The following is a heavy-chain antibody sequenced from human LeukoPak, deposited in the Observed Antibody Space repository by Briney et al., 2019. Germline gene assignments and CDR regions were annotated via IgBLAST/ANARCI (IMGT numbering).Heavy chain of an antibody. V-gene: IGHV1-69*05. CDR1: GGTFSSYA. CDR2: IIPIFGTA. Sequence: SVKVSCKASGGTFSSYAISWVRQAPGQGLEWMGGIIPIFGTANYAQKFQGRVTITRNTSISTAYMELSSLRSEDTAVYYCARGTGYDFWSGTNNWFDPWGQGTLVTVSS. CDR3: ARGTGYDFWSGTNNWFDP. J-gene: IGHJ5*02. D-gene: IGHD3-3*01.